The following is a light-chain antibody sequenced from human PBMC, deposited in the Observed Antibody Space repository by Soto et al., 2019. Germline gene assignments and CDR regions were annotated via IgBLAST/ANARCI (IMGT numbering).Light chain of an antibody. CDR3: QSYDSSNPVV. Sequence: NFMLTQPHSVSESPGKTVTISCTRSSGSIASNYVQWYQQRPGSAPTTVIYEDNQRPSGVPDRFSGSIDSSSNSASLTISGLKTEDEADYYCQSYDSSNPVVFGGGTKSPS. J-gene: IGLJ2*01. CDR1: SGSIASNY. CDR2: EDN. V-gene: IGLV6-57*04.